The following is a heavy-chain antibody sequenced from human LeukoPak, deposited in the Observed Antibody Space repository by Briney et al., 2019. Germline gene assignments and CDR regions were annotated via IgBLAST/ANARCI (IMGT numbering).Heavy chain of an antibody. V-gene: IGHV1-2*02. CDR3: ARGNYYDSSGYDSWFDP. CDR1: GYTFTGYY. CDR2: IDPNSGGT. J-gene: IGHJ5*02. Sequence: ASVKVSCKASGYTFTGYYMHWVRQAPGQGLEWMGWIDPNSGGTNYAQKFQGRVTMTRDTSISTAYMELSRLRSDDTAVYYCARGNYYDSSGYDSWFDPWGQGTLVTVSS. D-gene: IGHD3-22*01.